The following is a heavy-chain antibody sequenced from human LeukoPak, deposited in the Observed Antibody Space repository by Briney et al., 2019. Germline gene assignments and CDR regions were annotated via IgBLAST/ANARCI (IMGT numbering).Heavy chain of an antibody. V-gene: IGHV1-69*13. D-gene: IGHD3-10*01. CDR2: IIPIFGTA. CDR1: GGTFSSYA. J-gene: IGHJ4*02. CDR3: ARDSPASGSTLLDY. Sequence: ASVKVSCKASGGTFSSYAISWVRQAPGQGLEWMGGIIPIFGTANYAQEFQGRVTITADESTSTAYMELSSLRSEDTAVYYCARDSPASGSTLLDYWGQGTLVTVSS.